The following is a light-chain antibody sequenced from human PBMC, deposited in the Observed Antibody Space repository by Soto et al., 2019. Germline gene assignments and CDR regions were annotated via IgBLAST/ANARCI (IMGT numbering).Light chain of an antibody. V-gene: IGKV2-28*01. J-gene: IGKJ4*01. CDR2: EGS. CDR1: QSLLHSNGYNY. CDR3: MQALQSPLT. Sequence: DIVMTQSPLSLPVTPGEPASISCRSSQSLLHSNGYNYLNWYLQKPGQSPQLLIYEGSNRASGVPDRFSGSGSGTDFTLKISRVEAEDAGVYYCMQALQSPLTFGGGTKVEIK.